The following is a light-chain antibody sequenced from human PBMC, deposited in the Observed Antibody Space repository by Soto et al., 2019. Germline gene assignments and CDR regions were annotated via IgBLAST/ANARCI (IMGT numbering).Light chain of an antibody. CDR1: QSVSSN. J-gene: IGKJ4*01. Sequence: EIVMTQSPATQSVSPGERATLSCRASQSVSSNLAWYQQKPGQAPRLLIYGASTGATGIPARFSGSGSGTEFTLTISSLQSEDFAVYCCQQYNNWPLTFGGGTKVEIK. CDR2: GAS. V-gene: IGKV3-15*01. CDR3: QQYNNWPLT.